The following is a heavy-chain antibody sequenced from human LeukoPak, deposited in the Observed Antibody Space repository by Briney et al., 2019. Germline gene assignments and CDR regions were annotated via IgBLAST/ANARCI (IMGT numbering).Heavy chain of an antibody. V-gene: IGHV4-34*01. J-gene: IGHJ5*02. CDR3: AVDSSSWPNNWFDP. Sequence: SETLSLTCAVYGGSFSGYYWSCIRQPPGKGLEWIGEINHSGSTYYNPSLKSRVTISVDTSKNQFSLKLISVTAADTAVYYCAVDSSSWPNNWFDPWGQGTLVTVSS. CDR2: INHSGST. D-gene: IGHD6-13*01. CDR1: GGSFSGYY.